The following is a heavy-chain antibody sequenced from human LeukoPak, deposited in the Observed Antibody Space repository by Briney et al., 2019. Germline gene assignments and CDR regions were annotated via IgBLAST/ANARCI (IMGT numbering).Heavy chain of an antibody. CDR3: ARLSGSYWGWFDP. CDR1: GFTFDDYA. CDR2: ITWNSDNI. J-gene: IGHJ5*02. V-gene: IGHV3-9*01. D-gene: IGHD1-26*01. Sequence: GGFLRLSCAASGFTFDDYAMHWVRQAPGKGLEWVSGITWNSDNIEYVDSVKGRFTISRDNAKNSLYLQMNSLRAEDTAVYYCARLSGSYWGWFDPWGQGTQVTVSS.